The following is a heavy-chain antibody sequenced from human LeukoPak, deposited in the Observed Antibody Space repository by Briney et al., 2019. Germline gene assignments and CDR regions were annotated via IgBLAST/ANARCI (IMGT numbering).Heavy chain of an antibody. CDR1: GFQFSSFA. D-gene: IGHD6-25*01. CDR2: ISYDGSNE. J-gene: IGHJ4*02. V-gene: IGHV3-30*04. CDR3: ARENAPGAAVANIDY. Sequence: PGGSLRLSCAVSGFQFSSFAMYWVRQAPGKGLEWVAVISYDGSNEHHTDSVKGRFTISRDNSKNTLYLQMNSLRREETAVYYCARENAPGAAVANIDYWGQGTLVTVSS.